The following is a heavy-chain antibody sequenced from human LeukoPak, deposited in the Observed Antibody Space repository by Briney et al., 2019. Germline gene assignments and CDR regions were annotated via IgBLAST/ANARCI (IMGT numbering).Heavy chain of an antibody. D-gene: IGHD2-15*01. CDR1: GVSFSNYW. V-gene: IGHV3-7*02. CDR2: IKRDGSEK. J-gene: IGHJ6*02. Sequence: GSLRLSCALSGVSFSNYWTSCVRQAPGEGLELVANIKRDGSEKYNVDCVKGRFNISRDNVKISLYLQMHSLRAEDTGVYYCARARYGSGGLDVWGQGTTVTVSS. CDR3: ARARYGSGGLDV.